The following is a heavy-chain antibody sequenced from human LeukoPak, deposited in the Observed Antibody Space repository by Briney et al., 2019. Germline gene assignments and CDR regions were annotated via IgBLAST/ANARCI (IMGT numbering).Heavy chain of an antibody. D-gene: IGHD2-2*02. CDR3: AKDPDIVVVPAAIPANWFDP. V-gene: IGHV3-23*01. CDR2: ISGSGGST. Sequence: GGSLRLSCAASGFTFSSYAMSWVRQAPGKGLEWVSAISGSGGSTYYADSVKGRFTISRDNSKNTLYLQMNSLRAEDAAVYYCAKDPDIVVVPAAIPANWFDPWGQGTLVTVSS. CDR1: GFTFSSYA. J-gene: IGHJ5*02.